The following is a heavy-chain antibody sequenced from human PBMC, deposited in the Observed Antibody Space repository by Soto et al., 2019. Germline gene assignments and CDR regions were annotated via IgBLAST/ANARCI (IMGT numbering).Heavy chain of an antibody. Sequence: GGSLRLSCAASGFSFSIYSMNWVRQSPGKGLEWVSYISGSSSAKNYADSVKGRFTVSRDNARNSLYLQLNSLRDEDTAVYFCAILACLTNPFDSRGQGTLDTGSS. CDR3: AILACLTNPFDS. CDR2: ISGSSSAK. V-gene: IGHV3-48*02. J-gene: IGHJ4*02. D-gene: IGHD3-3*02. CDR1: GFSFSIYS.